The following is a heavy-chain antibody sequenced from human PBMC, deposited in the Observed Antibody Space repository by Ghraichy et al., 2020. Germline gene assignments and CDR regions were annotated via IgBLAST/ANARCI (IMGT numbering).Heavy chain of an antibody. CDR2: IYYSGST. J-gene: IGHJ4*02. V-gene: IGHV4-59*11. D-gene: IGHD5-12*01. CDR1: GGSISSHY. CDR3: ARIEASGYDYEYYFDY. Sequence: SETLSLTCTVSGGSISSHYWSWIRQPPGKGLEWIGYIYYSGSTNYNPSLKSRVTISVDTSKNQFSLKLSSVTAADTAVYYCARIEASGYDYEYYFDYWGQGTLVTVSS.